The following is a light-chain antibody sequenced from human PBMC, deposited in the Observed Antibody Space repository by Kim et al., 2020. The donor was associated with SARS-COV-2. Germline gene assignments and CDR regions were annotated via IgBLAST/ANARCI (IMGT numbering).Light chain of an antibody. J-gene: IGLJ1*01. V-gene: IGLV2-23*02. CDR3: CSYAGSMTYV. CDR2: EVN. Sequence: QSISISCTGTSSDVGSYDLVSWYQQHPGKAPKLMIYEVNKRPSGISNRFSGSKSGNTASLTISGLQAEDEADFYCCSYAGSMTYVFGTGTKVTVL. CDR1: SSDVGSYDL.